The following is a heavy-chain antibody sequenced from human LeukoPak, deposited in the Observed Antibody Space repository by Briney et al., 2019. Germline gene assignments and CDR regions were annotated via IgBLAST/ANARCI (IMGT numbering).Heavy chain of an antibody. CDR1: GFTFSSYW. CDR2: IKQDGSEK. V-gene: IGHV3-7*01. Sequence: GGSLRLSCAASGFTFSSYWMSWVRQAPGKGLEWVAIIKQDGSEKYYVDSVKGRFTISRDNAKNSLFLQMHSLRAEDTAVYNCARVGAVAGTVLDYWGQGTLVTVSS. J-gene: IGHJ4*02. CDR3: ARVGAVAGTVLDY. D-gene: IGHD6-19*01.